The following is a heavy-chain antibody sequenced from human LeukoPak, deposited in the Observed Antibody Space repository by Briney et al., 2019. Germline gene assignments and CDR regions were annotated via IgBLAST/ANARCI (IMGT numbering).Heavy chain of an antibody. J-gene: IGHJ6*02. V-gene: IGHV1-2*04. Sequence: ASVKVSCKASGYTFTGYYMHWVRQAPGQGLEWMGWINPNSGGTNYAQKFQGWVTMTRDTSISTAYMELSRLRSDDTAVYYCARAWRRVSPIPAAIGLPPAYGMDVWGQGTTVTVSS. CDR2: INPNSGGT. CDR3: ARAWRRVSPIPAAIGLPPAYGMDV. D-gene: IGHD2-2*02. CDR1: GYTFTGYY.